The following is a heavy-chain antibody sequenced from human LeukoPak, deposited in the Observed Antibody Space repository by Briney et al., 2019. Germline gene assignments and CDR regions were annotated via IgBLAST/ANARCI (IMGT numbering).Heavy chain of an antibody. CDR1: GYSFTSYW. J-gene: IGHJ3*02. CDR3: ARPRYYDSSGYWSAFDI. Sequence: PGESLKISCKGSGYSFTSYWIGWVRQMPGKGLEWMGIIYPGDSDTRYGPSFQGQVTISADKSISTAYLQWSSLKASDTAMYYCARPRYYDSSGYWSAFDIWGRGAMVTVSS. V-gene: IGHV5-51*01. CDR2: IYPGDSDT. D-gene: IGHD3-22*01.